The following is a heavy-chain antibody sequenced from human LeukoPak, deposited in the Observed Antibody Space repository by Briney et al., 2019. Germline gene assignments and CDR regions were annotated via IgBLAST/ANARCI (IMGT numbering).Heavy chain of an antibody. J-gene: IGHJ4*02. CDR2: ISGSGGST. V-gene: IGHV3-23*01. CDR1: GFTFSSYA. Sequence: GGSLRLSCAASGFTFSSYAMSWVRQAPGKGLEWVSAISGSGGSTYYADSVKGRFTISRDNSKNTLYLQMNSLRAEDTAVYYCAKRLRDGYNAPIDHWGQGILVTVSS. CDR3: AKRLRDGYNAPIDH. D-gene: IGHD5-24*01.